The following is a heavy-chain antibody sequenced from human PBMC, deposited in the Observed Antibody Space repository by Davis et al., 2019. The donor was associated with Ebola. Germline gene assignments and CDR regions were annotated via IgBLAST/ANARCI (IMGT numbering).Heavy chain of an antibody. Sequence: SETLSLTCTVSGGSISSYYWSWIRQPPGKGLEWIGYIYYSGSTNYNPSLKSRVTISVDTSKNQFSLKLSSVTAADMAVYYCARVVQFGQQLVLDYWGQGTLVTVSS. D-gene: IGHD6-13*01. CDR1: GGSISSYY. V-gene: IGHV4-59*08. CDR2: IYYSGST. CDR3: ARVVQFGQQLVLDY. J-gene: IGHJ4*02.